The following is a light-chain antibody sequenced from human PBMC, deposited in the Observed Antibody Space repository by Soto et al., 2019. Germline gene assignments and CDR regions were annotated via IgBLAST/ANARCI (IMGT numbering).Light chain of an antibody. CDR3: QQYNNWTPVT. V-gene: IGKV3-15*01. CDR2: GAS. CDR1: QSVSSN. J-gene: IGKJ1*01. Sequence: EIVMTQSPATLSVSQGERATLSCRASQSVSSNLVWYQQKPGQAPRLLIYGASTRATGIPARFSGSGSGTEFTLTISSLQSEDFAVYYCQQYNNWTPVTFGQGTKVDIK.